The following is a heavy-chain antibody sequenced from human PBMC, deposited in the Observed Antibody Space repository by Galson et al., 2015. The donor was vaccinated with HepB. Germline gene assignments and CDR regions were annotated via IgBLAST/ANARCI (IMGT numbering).Heavy chain of an antibody. Sequence: SLRLSCAASGFTFSNAWMSWVRQAPGKGLEWVGRIKSKTDGGTTDYAAPVKGRFTISRDDSKNTLYLQMNSLKTEDTAVYYCTTNVEVEGDDYWGQGTLVTVSS. V-gene: IGHV3-15*01. CDR2: IKSKTDGGTT. J-gene: IGHJ4*02. CDR1: GFTFSNAW. D-gene: IGHD3-16*01. CDR3: TTNVEVEGDDY.